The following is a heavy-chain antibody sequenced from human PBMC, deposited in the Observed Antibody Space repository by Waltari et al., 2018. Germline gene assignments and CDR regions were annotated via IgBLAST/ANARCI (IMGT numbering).Heavy chain of an antibody. CDR2: ISGYNGNT. V-gene: IGHV1-18*01. D-gene: IGHD1-1*01. Sequence: QVQLVQSGAEVKKPGASVKVSCKASGYTFTSLGLSWVRQAPAQAPAWLGWISGYNGNTKYAQNIQGRVTMTTDTSTRTDYMELRSLGSDDTAVYYWARDKPGPTSSEPGDNWGQGTLVTVSS. CDR1: GYTFTSLG. CDR3: ARDKPGPTSSEPGDN. J-gene: IGHJ4*02.